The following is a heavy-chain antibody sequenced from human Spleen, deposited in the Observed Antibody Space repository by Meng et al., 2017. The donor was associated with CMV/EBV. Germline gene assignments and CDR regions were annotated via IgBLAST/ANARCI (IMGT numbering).Heavy chain of an antibody. D-gene: IGHD3/OR15-3a*01. CDR3: VGLGAHYYGMDV. CDR1: GGSISSSSYY. V-gene: IGHV4-39*07. Sequence: ESLKISCTVSGGSISSSSYYWGWIRQPPGKGLEWIASIYYIGSTFYNPSLKSRVTISLDMSKNQFSLKLNSVTAADTAVYHCVGLGAHYYGMDVWGQGTTVTVSS. CDR2: IYYIGST. J-gene: IGHJ6*02.